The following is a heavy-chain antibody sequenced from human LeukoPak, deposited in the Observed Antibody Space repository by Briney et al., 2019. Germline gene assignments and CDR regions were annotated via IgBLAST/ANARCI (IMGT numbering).Heavy chain of an antibody. D-gene: IGHD3-3*01. V-gene: IGHV4-34*01. J-gene: IGHJ6*03. CDR3: ARVAKKGVLRFLEWLSNYMDV. CDR2: INHIGST. Sequence: PEALSLTCAVYGGSFSGYYWSWIRQPPGEGLEWGGEINHIGSTNYNPSLKSRVTISVDTSKNQFSLKLSSVTAADTAVYYCARVAKKGVLRFLEWLSNYMDVWGEGTTVTVSS. CDR1: GGSFSGYY.